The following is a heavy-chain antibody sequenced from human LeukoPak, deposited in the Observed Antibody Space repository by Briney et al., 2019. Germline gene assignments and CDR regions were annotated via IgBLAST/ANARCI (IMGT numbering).Heavy chain of an antibody. CDR3: ARHSGSNAFDY. CDR2: VSTYNDKK. J-gene: IGHJ4*02. CDR1: GYRFTSYG. Sequence: ASVKVSCKTSGYRFTSYGISWVRQAPGQGLEWMGWVSTYNDKKDYAQKFQGRVIMTTDTSTTTAYMELGSLRSDDTAVYYCARHSGSNAFDYWGQGTLVTVSS. D-gene: IGHD1-26*01. V-gene: IGHV1-18*01.